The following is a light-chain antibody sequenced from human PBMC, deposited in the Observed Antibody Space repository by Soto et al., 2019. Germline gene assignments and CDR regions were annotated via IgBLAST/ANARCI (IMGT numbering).Light chain of an antibody. V-gene: IGKV3-20*01. CDR3: QQYGSSPQT. CDR2: GAS. CDR1: QSVSSSF. Sequence: EIVMSQSPGTLSLSPMEIANLSFMASQSVSSSFLAWYQQKPGQAPRLLIYGASSRATGIPDRFSGSGSGTDFTLTISRLEPQDFAVYYCQQYGSSPQTFGQGTKVDIK. J-gene: IGKJ1*01.